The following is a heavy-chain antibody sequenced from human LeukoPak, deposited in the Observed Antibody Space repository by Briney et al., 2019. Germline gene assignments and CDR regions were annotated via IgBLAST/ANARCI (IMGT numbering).Heavy chain of an antibody. V-gene: IGHV4-39*07. Sequence: SETLSPTCTVSGGSISSSSYYWGWIRQPPGKGLEWIGSIYYSGSTYYNPSLKSRVTISVDTSKNQFSLKLSSVTAADTAVYYCARVEGSSWYVPGTSGGFDYWGQGTLVTVSS. CDR2: IYYSGST. CDR3: ARVEGSSWYVPGTSGGFDY. J-gene: IGHJ4*02. D-gene: IGHD6-13*01. CDR1: GGSISSSSYY.